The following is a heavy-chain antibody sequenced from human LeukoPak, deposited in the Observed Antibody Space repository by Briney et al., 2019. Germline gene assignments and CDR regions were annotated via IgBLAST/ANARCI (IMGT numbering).Heavy chain of an antibody. CDR2: IKLDGSEK. CDR1: RFTFTSHW. V-gene: IGHV3-7*04. J-gene: IGHJ5*02. D-gene: IGHD2-8*01. CDR3: ARGLSNGDSRYNWFGH. Sequence: PGGSLRLSCVASRFTFTSHWMNWVRQVPGKGLEWVANIKLDGSEKNYVDSVKGRFTISRDNDKNSLHLQMNSLRAEDTAVYYCARGLSNGDSRYNWFGHWGQGTLVTVSS.